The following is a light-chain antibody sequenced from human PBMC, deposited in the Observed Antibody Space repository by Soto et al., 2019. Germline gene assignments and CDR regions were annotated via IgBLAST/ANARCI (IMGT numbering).Light chain of an antibody. CDR3: RQYTDWLPIT. V-gene: IGKV3-15*01. CDR1: QSVSSN. J-gene: IGKJ5*01. Sequence: EILMTQFPVTLSVSPGERATLSCRASQSVSSNLAWYQQKPGQAPRLLIYGASTRATGIPARFSGSGSGTDFTLTISSLQPDDFAVHYCRQYTDWLPITFADGTRLDIK. CDR2: GAS.